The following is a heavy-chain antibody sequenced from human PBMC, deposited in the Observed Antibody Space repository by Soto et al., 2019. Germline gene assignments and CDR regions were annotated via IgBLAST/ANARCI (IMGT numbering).Heavy chain of an antibody. J-gene: IGHJ6*02. CDR3: ARPEYSSSRRGRYYYYGMDV. Sequence: SVKVSCKASGGTFSSYAISWVRQAPGQGLEWMGGIIPIFGTANYAQKFQGRVTITADESTSTAYMELSSLRSEDTAVYYCARPEYSSSRRGRYYYYGMDVWGQGTTVT. V-gene: IGHV1-69*13. D-gene: IGHD6-6*01. CDR2: IIPIFGTA. CDR1: GGTFSSYA.